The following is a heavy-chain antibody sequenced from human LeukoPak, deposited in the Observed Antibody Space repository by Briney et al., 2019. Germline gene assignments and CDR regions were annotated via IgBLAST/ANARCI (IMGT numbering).Heavy chain of an antibody. V-gene: IGHV3-21*01. J-gene: IGHJ4*02. CDR3: ARQCTGGVCSDY. CDR2: INSGSNYI. CDR1: GFIFTSYS. Sequence: GGSLRLSCRASGFIFTSYSLNWVRQAPGKGLEWVSSINSGSNYIYYADSVKGRFTISRDNAKNSLYLQMNSLRAEDTAVYYCARQCTGGVCSDYCGQGTLVTVSS. D-gene: IGHD2-8*02.